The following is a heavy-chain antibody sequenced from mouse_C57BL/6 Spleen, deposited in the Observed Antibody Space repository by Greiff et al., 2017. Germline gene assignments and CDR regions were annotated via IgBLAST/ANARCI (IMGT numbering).Heavy chain of an antibody. CDR1: GYTFTSYW. D-gene: IGHD1-1*01. Sequence: VQLQQSGAELAKPGASVKLSCKASGYTFTSYWMHWVKQRPGQGLEWIGYINPSSGYTKYNQKFKDKAPLTADKSSSTAYMQLSSLTYEDSAVYYCARDTIVAPYYAMDYWGQGTSVTVSS. J-gene: IGHJ4*01. CDR2: INPSSGYT. V-gene: IGHV1-7*01. CDR3: ARDTIVAPYYAMDY.